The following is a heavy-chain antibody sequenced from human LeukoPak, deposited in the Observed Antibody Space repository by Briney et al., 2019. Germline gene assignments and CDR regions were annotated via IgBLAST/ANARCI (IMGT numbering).Heavy chain of an antibody. J-gene: IGHJ4*02. CDR2: ISAYNGNT. CDR1: GYTFTSYG. V-gene: IGHV1-18*01. D-gene: IGHD6-13*01. Sequence: ASVKVSCKASGYTFTSYGISWVRQAPGQGLEWMGWISAYNGNTNYAQKLQGRVTMTRDTSTSTVYMELSSLRSEDTAVYYCARSAGKFHKIDYWGQGTLVTVSS. CDR3: ARSAGKFHKIDY.